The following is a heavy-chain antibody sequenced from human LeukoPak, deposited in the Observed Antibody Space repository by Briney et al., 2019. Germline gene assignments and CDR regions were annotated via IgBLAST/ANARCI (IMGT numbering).Heavy chain of an antibody. D-gene: IGHD4-17*01. V-gene: IGHV4-34*01. CDR1: GGSFSGYY. J-gene: IGHJ4*02. Sequence: SETLSLTCAVYGGSFSGYYWSWIRQPPGKGLEWIGEINHSGSTNYNPSLKSRVTISVDTSKNQFSLKLSSVTAADTAVYYCARGGGLTGYGDYVYWGQGTLVTVSS. CDR2: INHSGST. CDR3: ARGGGLTGYGDYVY.